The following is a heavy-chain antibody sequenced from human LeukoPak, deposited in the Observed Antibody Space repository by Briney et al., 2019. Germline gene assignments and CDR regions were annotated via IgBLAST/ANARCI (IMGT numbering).Heavy chain of an antibody. V-gene: IGHV3-7*03. Sequence: GGSLRLSCAASGFTFSSYWITWVRQAPGKGLEWVANINQDGSEKCYVDSVKGRFTISRDNAKNSLSLQMNSLRAEDTAIYYCAKFRADSSGWPFDYWGQGTLVTVSS. J-gene: IGHJ4*02. CDR2: INQDGSEK. D-gene: IGHD6-19*01. CDR1: GFTFSSYW. CDR3: AKFRADSSGWPFDY.